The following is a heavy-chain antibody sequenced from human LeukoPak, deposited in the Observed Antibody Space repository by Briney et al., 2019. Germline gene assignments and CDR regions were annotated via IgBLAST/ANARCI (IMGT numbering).Heavy chain of an antibody. CDR1: SGSFSGYY. CDR3: AATTMVRGVISWGYYFDY. J-gene: IGHJ4*02. Sequence: SETLSLTCAVYSGSFSGYYWTRFRQPPGKGLEWIGEFNHSWGAKYNPSFKSRVTISVDTSNNHLSLSLNSVTAADTAVYYCAATTMVRGVISWGYYFDYWGQGTLVTVSS. V-gene: IGHV4-34*01. CDR2: FNHSWGA. D-gene: IGHD3-10*01.